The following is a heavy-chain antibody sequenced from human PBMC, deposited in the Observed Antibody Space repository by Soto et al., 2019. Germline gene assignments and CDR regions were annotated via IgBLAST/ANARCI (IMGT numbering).Heavy chain of an antibody. CDR1: GYTFTGYY. CDR2: INPNSGGT. CDR3: ARDARGDEAPMDY. J-gene: IGHJ4*02. V-gene: IGHV1-2*04. D-gene: IGHD3-10*01. Sequence: QVQLVQSGAEVKKPGASVKVSCKASGYTFTGYYMHWVRQAPGQGLEWMGWINPNSGGTNYAQKFPGWVSMTRDTSFSTAYMELSTLRSDDTAVYYCARDARGDEAPMDYWGQGTLVTVSS.